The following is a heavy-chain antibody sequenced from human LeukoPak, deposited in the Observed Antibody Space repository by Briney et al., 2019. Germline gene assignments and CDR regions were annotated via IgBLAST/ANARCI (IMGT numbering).Heavy chain of an antibody. Sequence: SETLSLTCAVYGESFSGYYWNWICQPPGKGLEWIGEINDSGSTNYNPSLKSRLTMSVDTSKNQFSLRLSSVTAADTAVYYCARGSRFWLGNFFRQPLFFDYWGQGNLATVSS. CDR2: INDSGST. CDR3: ARGSRFWLGNFFRQPLFFDY. D-gene: IGHD6-19*01. J-gene: IGHJ4*02. CDR1: GESFSGYY. V-gene: IGHV4-34*01.